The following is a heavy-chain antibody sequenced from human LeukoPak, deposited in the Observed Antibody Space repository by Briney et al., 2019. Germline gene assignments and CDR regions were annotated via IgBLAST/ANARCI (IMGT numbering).Heavy chain of an antibody. V-gene: IGHV4-39*01. J-gene: IGHJ4*02. CDR1: GASISSSSSY. CDR3: ARHGYYYDSRGYSSPFDY. Sequence: SETLSLTCIVSGASISSSSSYWGWIRQPPGKGLEWIGSINYSGSTYYNPSLRSRVTISVDTSKNQFSLKLNSVTAADTAVFYCARHGYYYDSRGYSSPFDYWGQGTLITVSS. D-gene: IGHD3-22*01. CDR2: INYSGST.